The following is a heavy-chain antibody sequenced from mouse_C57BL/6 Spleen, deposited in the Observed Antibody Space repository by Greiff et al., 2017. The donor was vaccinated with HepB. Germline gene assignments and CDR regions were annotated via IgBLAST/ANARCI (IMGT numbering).Heavy chain of an antibody. V-gene: IGHV2-9-1*01. Sequence: VKLVESGPGLVAPSQSLSITCTVSGFSLTSYAISWVRQPPGKGLEWLGVIWTGGGTNYNSALKSRLSISKDNSKSQVFLKMNSLQTDDTARYYCAGYYSNYDYYAMDYWGQGTSVTVSS. CDR2: IWTGGGT. D-gene: IGHD2-5*01. J-gene: IGHJ4*01. CDR1: GFSLTSYA. CDR3: AGYYSNYDYYAMDY.